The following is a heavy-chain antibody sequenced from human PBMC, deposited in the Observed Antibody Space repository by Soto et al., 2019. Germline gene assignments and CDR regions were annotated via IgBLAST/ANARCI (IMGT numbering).Heavy chain of an antibody. V-gene: IGHV3-74*01. D-gene: IGHD2-15*01. CDR3: ARAGWYRFDY. CDR2: INSDGSTT. CDR1: GFTFGSYW. J-gene: IGHJ4*02. Sequence: EVQLVEFGGDLVQPGGSLRLSCAASGFTFGSYWMHWVRQAPGKGLVWVSRINSDGSTTNYGDSVKGRFTISRDNAKSTLYLQMNSLRAEDTAVYYCARAGWYRFDYWGQGTLLTVSS.